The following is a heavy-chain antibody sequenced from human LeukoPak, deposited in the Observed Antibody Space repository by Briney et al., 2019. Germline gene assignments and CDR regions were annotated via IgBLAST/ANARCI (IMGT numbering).Heavy chain of an antibody. D-gene: IGHD3-10*01. J-gene: IGHJ6*02. CDR1: GFTVSSNY. V-gene: IGHV3-53*01. Sequence: GGSLRLSCAASGFTVSSNYMSWVRQAPGKGLEWVSVINSGGSTYYADSVKGRFTISRDNSKNTLYLQMNSLRAEDTAVYYCARGKIGELYWGYYYYGMDVWGQGTTVTVSS. CDR2: INSGGST. CDR3: ARGKIGELYWGYYYYGMDV.